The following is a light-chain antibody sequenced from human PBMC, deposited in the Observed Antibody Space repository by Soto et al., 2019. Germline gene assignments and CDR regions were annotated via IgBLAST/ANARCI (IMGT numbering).Light chain of an antibody. CDR3: QSYDSSLSGWM. CDR2: GNS. Sequence: QSVLTQPPSVSGALGQRVTISCTESSSNIGAGYDVHWYQQLPGTAPKLLIYGNSNRPSGVPDRFSGSKSGTSASLAITGLQAEDDADYYCQSYDSSLSGWMFGGGTKVTVL. J-gene: IGLJ3*02. V-gene: IGLV1-40*01. CDR1: SSNIGAGYD.